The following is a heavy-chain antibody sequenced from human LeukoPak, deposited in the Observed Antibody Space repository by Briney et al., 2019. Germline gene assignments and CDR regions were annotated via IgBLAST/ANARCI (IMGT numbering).Heavy chain of an antibody. V-gene: IGHV4-39*07. CDR2: IYYSGIT. Sequence: SETLSLTCTVSGGSISSSSYYWGWIRQPPGKGLEWIGSIYYSGITYYNPSLKSRVTISLDTSKNQFSLKLSSVTAADTAVYYCARDRDFSGWFDPWGQGTLVTVPS. J-gene: IGHJ5*02. D-gene: IGHD3-3*01. CDR3: ARDRDFSGWFDP. CDR1: GGSISSSSYY.